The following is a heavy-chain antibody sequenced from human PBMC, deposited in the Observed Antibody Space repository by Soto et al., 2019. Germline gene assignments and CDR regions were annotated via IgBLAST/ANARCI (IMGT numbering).Heavy chain of an antibody. V-gene: IGHV3-7*03. Sequence: GSRRLSFAASGFTFSSYWMSWVRQAPGKGLEWVANIKQDGSEKYYVDSVKGRFTISRDNAKNSLYLQMKSLRAEDTAVYYCAREGQLWLQYWFDPWGQGTLVTGSS. CDR3: AREGQLWLQYWFDP. J-gene: IGHJ5*02. CDR2: IKQDGSEK. D-gene: IGHD5-18*01. CDR1: GFTFSSYW.